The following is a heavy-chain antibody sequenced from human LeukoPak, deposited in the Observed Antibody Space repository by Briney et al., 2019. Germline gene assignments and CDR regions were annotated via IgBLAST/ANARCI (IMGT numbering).Heavy chain of an antibody. CDR2: ISSSSSYI. V-gene: IGHV3-21*01. CDR3: ATKVGATTGGAFDI. J-gene: IGHJ3*02. D-gene: IGHD1-26*01. Sequence: GGSLRLSCAASGFTFSSYSMNWVRQAPGKGLEWVSSISSSSSYIYYADSVKGRFTISRDNAKNSLYLQMNSLRAEDTAVYYCATKVGATTGGAFDIWGQGTMVTVSS. CDR1: GFTFSSYS.